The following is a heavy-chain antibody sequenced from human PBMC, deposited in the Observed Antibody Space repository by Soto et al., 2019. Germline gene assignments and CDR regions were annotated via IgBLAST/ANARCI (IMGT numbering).Heavy chain of an antibody. V-gene: IGHV1-69*01. Sequence: QVQLVQSGAEVKKPGSSVKVSCKASGGTFSSYAISWVRQAPGQGRAWMGGVIPIFGTANYAQKFQGRVTITADESTSTAYRELISLRSEEPAVYYCARTSAAGTPLVDYVGHGTLVTVSS. CDR3: ARTSAAGTPLVDY. D-gene: IGHD6-13*01. CDR1: GGTFSSYA. J-gene: IGHJ4*01. CDR2: VIPIFGTA.